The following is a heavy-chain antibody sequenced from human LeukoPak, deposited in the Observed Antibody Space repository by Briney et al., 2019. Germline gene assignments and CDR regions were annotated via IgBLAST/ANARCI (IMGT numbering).Heavy chain of an antibody. CDR1: GFTFSRYA. J-gene: IGHJ4*02. Sequence: QPGGSLRLSCSASGFTFSRYAMHWVRQAPGKGLEYVSAISSNGGSTYYADSVKGRFTISRDNSKNTLYLQMSSLRAEDTAVYYCVKDGGYHGLGSSYYFDYWGQGTLVTVSS. CDR3: VKDGGYHGLGSSYYFDY. V-gene: IGHV3-64D*06. CDR2: ISSNGGST. D-gene: IGHD3-10*01.